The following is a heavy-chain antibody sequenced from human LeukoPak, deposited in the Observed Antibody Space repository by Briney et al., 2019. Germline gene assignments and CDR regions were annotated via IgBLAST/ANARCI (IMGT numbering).Heavy chain of an antibody. CDR2: ISAYNGNT. CDR1: GYTLTSYG. J-gene: IGHJ3*02. D-gene: IGHD3-9*01. CDR3: ARDLSRYFDWLLSDAFDI. V-gene: IGHV1-18*01. Sequence: ASVKVSCKASGYTLTSYGISWVRQAPGQGLEWMGWISAYNGNTNYAQKLQGRVTMTTDTSTSTAYMELRSLRSDDTAVYYCARDLSRYFDWLLSDAFDIWGQGTMVTVSS.